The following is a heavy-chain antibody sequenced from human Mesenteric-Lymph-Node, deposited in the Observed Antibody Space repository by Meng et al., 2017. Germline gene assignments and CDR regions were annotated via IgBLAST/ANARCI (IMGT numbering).Heavy chain of an antibody. CDR3: ARVTPYVSGSNFDY. V-gene: IGHV4-34*01. J-gene: IGHJ4*02. Sequence: SQTLSLTCALYDGSFSGYYWSWIRQPPGKVLEWIGEINHSGSTNYNPSLKSRVTISVDTSKNQFSLKLSSVTAADTAVYYCARVTPYVSGSNFDYWGQGTLVTVSS. CDR2: INHSGST. CDR1: DGSFSGYY. D-gene: IGHD3-10*01.